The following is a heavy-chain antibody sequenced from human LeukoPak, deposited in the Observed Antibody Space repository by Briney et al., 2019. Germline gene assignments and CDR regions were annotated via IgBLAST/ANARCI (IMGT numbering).Heavy chain of an antibody. CDR1: GGSISSSSYY. Sequence: SETLSLTCTVSGGSISSSSYYWGWIRQPPGKGLEWIGSIYYGGSTYYNPSLKSRVTISVDTSKNQFSLKLSSVTAADTAVYYCASFGGSYLHFDYWGQGTLVTVSS. V-gene: IGHV4-39*01. CDR2: IYYGGST. J-gene: IGHJ4*02. CDR3: ASFGGSYLHFDY. D-gene: IGHD1-26*01.